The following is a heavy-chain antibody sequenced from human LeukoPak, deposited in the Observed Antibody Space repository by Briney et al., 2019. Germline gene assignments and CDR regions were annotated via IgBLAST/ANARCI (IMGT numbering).Heavy chain of an antibody. CDR3: ARPGYCSSTSCSGFDY. CDR1: GYSFTSYW. J-gene: IGHJ4*02. CDR2: IYPGDSDT. V-gene: IGHV5-51*01. D-gene: IGHD2-2*01. Sequence: GESLKISCKGSGYSFTSYWIGWVRQMPGKGLEWMGIIYPGDSDTRYSPSFQGQVTISADKSINTAYLQWSSLKASDTAMYYCARPGYCSSTSCSGFDYWGQGTLITVSS.